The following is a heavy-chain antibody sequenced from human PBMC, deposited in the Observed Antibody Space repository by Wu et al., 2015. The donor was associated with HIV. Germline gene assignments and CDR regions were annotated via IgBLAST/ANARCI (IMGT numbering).Heavy chain of an antibody. D-gene: IGHD6-13*01. CDR2: INPNSGGT. CDR3: STAGIAAAGTVGDY. CDR1: GYIFSDYY. J-gene: IGHJ4*02. V-gene: IGHV1-2*02. Sequence: QVQLVQSGAEVKKPGASVKVSCKASGYIFSDYYMHWVRQAPGQGLEWMGWINPNSGGTNYAQKFQGRVTMTRDTSISTAYMELSRLRSDDTAVYYCSTAGIAAAGTVGDYWGQGTLVTVSS.